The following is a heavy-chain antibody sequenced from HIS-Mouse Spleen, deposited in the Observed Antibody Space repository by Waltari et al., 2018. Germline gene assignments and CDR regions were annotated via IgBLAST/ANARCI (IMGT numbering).Heavy chain of an antibody. CDR1: GYTFTSYD. D-gene: IGHD4-4*01. J-gene: IGHJ4*02. V-gene: IGHV1-8*01. Sequence: QVQLVQSGAEVKKPGASVKVSCKASGYTFTSYDLNMLRQATGQGLEWMGWMKPNSGNTGYAQKFQGRVTMTRNTSISTAYMELSSLRSEDTAVYYCARGHDYSNYFDYWGQGTLVTVSS. CDR3: ARGHDYSNYFDY. CDR2: MKPNSGNT.